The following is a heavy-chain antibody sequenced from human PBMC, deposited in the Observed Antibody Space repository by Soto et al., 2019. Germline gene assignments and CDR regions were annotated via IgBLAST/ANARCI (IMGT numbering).Heavy chain of an antibody. D-gene: IGHD3-22*01. CDR3: ARDPPLSMIVVVGVDDF. V-gene: IGHV3-21*06. Sequence: PGGSLRLSCTVLGFTLTNENMNWVRQAPGKGLGWVSSISSRSTFINYADSVKGRFTISRDNDKGLVYLQMNSLRAEDTAVYYCARDPPLSMIVVVGVDDFWGQGTLVTVSS. CDR1: GFTLTNEN. J-gene: IGHJ4*02. CDR2: ISSRSTFI.